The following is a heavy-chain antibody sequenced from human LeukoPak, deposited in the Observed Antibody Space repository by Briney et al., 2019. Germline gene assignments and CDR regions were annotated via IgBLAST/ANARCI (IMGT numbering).Heavy chain of an antibody. V-gene: IGHV3-74*01. D-gene: IGHD5-18*01. J-gene: IGHJ4*02. CDR3: ASDGYSFGHDFDY. Sequence: GGSLRLSCAASGFTFSSYWMHWVRHTPGKGLVWGSRIKGDGSSTSYADSVKGRFTISRDNARNTLYLLLNSLRAEDTAVYYCASDGYSFGHDFDYWGQGTLVTVSS. CDR1: GFTFSSYW. CDR2: IKGDGSST.